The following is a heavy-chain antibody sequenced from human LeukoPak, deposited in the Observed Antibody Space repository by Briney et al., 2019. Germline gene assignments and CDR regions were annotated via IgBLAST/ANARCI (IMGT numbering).Heavy chain of an antibody. CDR2: ISWNSGSL. CDR1: GFTFDDYA. Sequence: GGSLRLSCAASGFTFDDYAMHWVRQAPGKGLEWVSGISWNSGSLGYADSVKGRFTISRDNAKNSLYLQVNSLRAEDMGLYYCAKGSSYYYDDSAYNYVDSWGQGTLVTVSS. J-gene: IGHJ4*02. D-gene: IGHD3-22*01. CDR3: AKGSSYYYDDSAYNYVDS. V-gene: IGHV3-9*03.